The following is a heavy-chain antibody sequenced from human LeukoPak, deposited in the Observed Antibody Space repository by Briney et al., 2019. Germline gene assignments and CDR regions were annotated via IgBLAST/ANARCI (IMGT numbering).Heavy chain of an antibody. Sequence: GGSLRLSCAASGFTVSSNYMSWVRQAPGKGLEWVSVIYSGGSTYYADSVKGRFTISRDNSKNTLYLQMNSLRAEDTAVYYCANMADYGDYSAASLYFDYWGQGTLVTVSS. CDR1: GFTVSSNY. CDR2: IYSGGST. D-gene: IGHD4-17*01. CDR3: ANMADYGDYSAASLYFDY. V-gene: IGHV3-53*01. J-gene: IGHJ4*02.